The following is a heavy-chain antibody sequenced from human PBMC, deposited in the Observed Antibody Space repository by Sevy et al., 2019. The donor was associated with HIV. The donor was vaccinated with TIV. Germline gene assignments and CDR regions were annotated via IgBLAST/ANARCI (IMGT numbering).Heavy chain of an antibody. CDR2: VSHSGNT. J-gene: IGHJ4*02. CDR3: AGLRWDLVVDPGATPGCYFDS. Sequence: SETLSLTCTVSGDSINTYYWSWIRQPPGKGLEWIGYVSHSGNTNYNPSLKSRVSMSVDTSTNQFSLKVKSVTAADTAVDYCAGLRWDLVVDPGATPGCYFDSWGQGTLVTVSS. CDR1: GDSINTYY. V-gene: IGHV4-59*08. D-gene: IGHD2-2*02.